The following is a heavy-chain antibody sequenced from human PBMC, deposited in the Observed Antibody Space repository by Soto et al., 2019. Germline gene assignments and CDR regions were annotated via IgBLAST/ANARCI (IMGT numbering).Heavy chain of an antibody. J-gene: IGHJ4*02. D-gene: IGHD3-3*01. CDR1: GFSFSSYG. CDR3: AKDPRFLECFPTPYYFDF. CDR2: ISYDGTDK. V-gene: IGHV3-30*18. Sequence: GSLRLSCAPSGFSFSSYGMKWVRKAPGKGLEGVTVISYDGTDKHYADAVEGRFTVSRDNSRNTLSLQINTLRPEDTAVYYCAKDPRFLECFPTPYYFDFWGQGT.